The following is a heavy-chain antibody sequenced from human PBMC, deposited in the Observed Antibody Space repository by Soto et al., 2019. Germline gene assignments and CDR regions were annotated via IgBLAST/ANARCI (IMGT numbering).Heavy chain of an antibody. CDR2: INPNSGGT. CDR3: ARDLGVVAATESIFNWFHP. V-gene: IGHV1-2*04. Sequence: VKVSCKASGYTFTGYYMHWVRQAPGQGLEWMGWINPNSGGTNYAQKFQGWVTMTRDTSISTAYMGLSRLRSDDPAVYYCARDLGVVAATESIFNWFHPRGQGTLVTVSS. J-gene: IGHJ5*02. CDR1: GYTFTGYY. D-gene: IGHD2-15*01.